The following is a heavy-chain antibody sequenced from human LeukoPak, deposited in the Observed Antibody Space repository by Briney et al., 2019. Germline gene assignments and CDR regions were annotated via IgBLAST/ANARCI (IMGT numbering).Heavy chain of an antibody. V-gene: IGHV4-59*01. CDR2: TYYSGST. Sequence: SETLSLTCAVYGGSFSGYYWSWIRQPPGKGLEWIGYTYYSGSTNYNPSLKSRVTISVDTSKNQFSLKLSSVTAADTAVYYCARGAYGDPTSFDYWGQGTLVTVSS. CDR3: ARGAYGDPTSFDY. J-gene: IGHJ4*02. D-gene: IGHD4-17*01. CDR1: GGSFSGYY.